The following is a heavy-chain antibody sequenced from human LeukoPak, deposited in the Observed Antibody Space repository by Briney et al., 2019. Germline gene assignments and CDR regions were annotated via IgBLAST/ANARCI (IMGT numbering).Heavy chain of an antibody. CDR2: IPFDGSNK. CDR1: GFTFSSYG. V-gene: IGHV3-30*18. Sequence: GGSLRLSCAASGFTFSSYGMHWVRQAPGKGLEWVAAIPFDGSNKYYTDSVKGRFTISRDNSKNTLYLQMNSLRPEDTAVYYCAKNRVPTAITPDSWGQGTLVTVSS. J-gene: IGHJ5*01. D-gene: IGHD2-2*02. CDR3: AKNRVPTAITPDS.